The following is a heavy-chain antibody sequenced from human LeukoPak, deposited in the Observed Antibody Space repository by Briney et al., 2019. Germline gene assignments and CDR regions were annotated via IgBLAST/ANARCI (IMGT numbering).Heavy chain of an antibody. CDR3: ASHSYDFWSGFDY. CDR1: GFTFSSYP. V-gene: IGHV3-23*01. CDR2: IGGSGSST. J-gene: IGHJ4*02. D-gene: IGHD3-3*01. Sequence: GGSLRLSCAASGFTFSSYPMSWVRQAPGKGLEWVSAIGGSGSSTYYADSVKGRFTISRDNSKNTLYLQMNSLRAEDTAVYYCASHSYDFWSGFDYWGQGTLVTVSS.